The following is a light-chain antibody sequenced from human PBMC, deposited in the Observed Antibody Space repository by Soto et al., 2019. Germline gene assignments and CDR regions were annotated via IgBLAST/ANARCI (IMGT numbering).Light chain of an antibody. J-gene: IGLJ1*01. Sequence: QSALTQPASVSGSPGQSITISCTGTSSDISYYNYVSWFQQHPGKAPKLIISEVTNRPSGVSNRLSGSKSGNTASLTISGLQAEDEAHYYCSSYTTLGTYVFGTGTKVTVL. CDR1: SSDISYYNY. V-gene: IGLV2-14*01. CDR3: SSYTTLGTYV. CDR2: EVT.